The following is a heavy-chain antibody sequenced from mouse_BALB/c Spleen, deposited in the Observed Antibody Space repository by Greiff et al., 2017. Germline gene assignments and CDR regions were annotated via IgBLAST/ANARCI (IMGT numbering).Heavy chain of an antibody. CDR3: TRDQLRRLAY. D-gene: IGHD1-2*01. Sequence: EVQGVESGGGLVKPGGSLKLSCAASGFTFSSYTMSWVRQTPEKRLEWVATISSGGSYTYYPDSVKGRFTISRDNAKNTLYLQMSSLKSEDTAMYYCTRDQLRRLAYWGQGTLVTVSA. J-gene: IGHJ3*01. V-gene: IGHV5-6-4*01. CDR1: GFTFSSYT. CDR2: ISSGGSYT.